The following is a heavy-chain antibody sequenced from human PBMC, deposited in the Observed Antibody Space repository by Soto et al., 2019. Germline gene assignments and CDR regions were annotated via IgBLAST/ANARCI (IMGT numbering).Heavy chain of an antibody. CDR3: AREGQAPYYYYGMDV. CDR2: ISGYNGNT. Sequence: QVQLVQSGAEVKKPGSSVKVSCKASGGTFSSYAISWVRQAPGQGLEWMGWISGYNGNTKYAEKFQGRVTMTTDTSTSTAHMELRSLRSDDTAVYYCAREGQAPYYYYGMDVWGQGTAVTVSS. CDR1: GGTFSSYA. J-gene: IGHJ6*02. V-gene: IGHV1-18*01.